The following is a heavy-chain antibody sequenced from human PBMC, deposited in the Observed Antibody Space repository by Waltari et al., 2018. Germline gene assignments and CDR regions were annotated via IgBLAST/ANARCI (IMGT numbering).Heavy chain of an antibody. Sequence: QVQLVQSGAEVKKPGASVKVSCKASGYTFTSYDINWVRQATGQGLERMGWMNPNSGNTGYAQKFQGRVTITRNTSISTAYMELSSLRSEDTAVYYCARTYYDYVWGSYRIYYYGMDVWGQGTTVTVSS. V-gene: IGHV1-8*03. CDR3: ARTYYDYVWGSYRIYYYGMDV. CDR2: MNPNSGNT. CDR1: GYTFTSYD. D-gene: IGHD3-16*02. J-gene: IGHJ6*02.